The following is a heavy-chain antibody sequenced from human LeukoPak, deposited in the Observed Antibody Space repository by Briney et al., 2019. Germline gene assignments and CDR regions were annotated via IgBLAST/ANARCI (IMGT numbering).Heavy chain of an antibody. CDR3: ASNGALYYYYYGMDV. J-gene: IGHJ6*02. V-gene: IGHV3-23*01. D-gene: IGHD2-8*01. CDR1: GSTFSSYA. CDR2: ISGSGGST. Sequence: PGGSLRLSCAASGSTFSSYAMSWVRQAPGKGLEWVSAISGSGGSTYYADSVKGRFTISRDNSKNTLYLQMNSLRAEDTAVYYCASNGALYYYYYGMDVWGQGTTVTVSS.